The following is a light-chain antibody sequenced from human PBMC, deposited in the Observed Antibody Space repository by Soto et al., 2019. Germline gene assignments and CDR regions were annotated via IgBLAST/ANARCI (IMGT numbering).Light chain of an antibody. J-gene: IGKJ4*01. CDR1: QGVSRY. V-gene: IGKV1-12*01. Sequence: DIQMTQSPSSVSASVGDRVTITCRASQGVSRYLAWYQQHPGRAPKLLIYTISNLYHGVPSRFRGSGSATDFTLTISSLQPEDFATYYCQQALSFPLTFGGGTKVELK. CDR3: QQALSFPLT. CDR2: TIS.